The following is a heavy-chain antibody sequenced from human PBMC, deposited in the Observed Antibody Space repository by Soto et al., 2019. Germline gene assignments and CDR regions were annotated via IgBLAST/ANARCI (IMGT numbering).Heavy chain of an antibody. V-gene: IGHV3-23*01. CDR3: AKDQRNSGYDGEYYFDY. J-gene: IGHJ4*02. CDR1: GFTFSSYA. D-gene: IGHD5-12*01. Sequence: GGSLRLSCAASGFTFSSYAMSWVRQAPGKGLEWVSAISGSGGSTYYADSVKGRFTISRDNSKNTLYRQMNSLRAEDTAVYYCAKDQRNSGYDGEYYFDYWGQGTLVTVSS. CDR2: ISGSGGST.